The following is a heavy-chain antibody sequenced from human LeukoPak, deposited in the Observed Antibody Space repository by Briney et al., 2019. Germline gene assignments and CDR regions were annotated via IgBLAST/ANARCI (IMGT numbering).Heavy chain of an antibody. CDR3: AKAGSGWIFDN. Sequence: GGSLRLSCAASGFTFSDYYMSWIRQAPGKGLEWASYISSSGNTIYYADSVKGRFTISRDNSKNTLYLQMNSLRAEDTAVYYCAKAGSGWIFDNWGQGTLVTVSS. V-gene: IGHV3-11*01. D-gene: IGHD6-19*01. CDR2: ISSSGNTI. CDR1: GFTFSDYY. J-gene: IGHJ4*02.